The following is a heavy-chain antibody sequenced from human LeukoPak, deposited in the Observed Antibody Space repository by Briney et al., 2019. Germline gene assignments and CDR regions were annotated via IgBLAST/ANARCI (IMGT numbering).Heavy chain of an antibody. Sequence: GGSLRLSCAASGFTFSSYAMSWVRQAPGKGLEWVSVISGSGGRTSYAASVKGRFTISRDNSKNTLYLEMNSLRAEDMAVYYCATPERSDTSGYYYWGQGTLVTVSS. J-gene: IGHJ4*02. V-gene: IGHV3-23*01. CDR2: ISGSGGRT. D-gene: IGHD3-22*01. CDR3: ATPERSDTSGYYY. CDR1: GFTFSSYA.